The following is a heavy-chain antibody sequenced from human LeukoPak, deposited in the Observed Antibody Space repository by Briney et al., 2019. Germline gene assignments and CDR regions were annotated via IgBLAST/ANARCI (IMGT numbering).Heavy chain of an antibody. CDR2: IGTEICNP. V-gene: IGHV1-18*01. Sequence: GASVKVSCKASGYTFNRYGVYWVRQAPGQGLEWMGWIGTEICNPNLAQKFKGRVTMTTDTATSTAYMELKSLRLDDTAVYYWAKDRVGAPPGDWEYLGASNCFDIWGQGTMVSVS. CDR3: AKDRVGAPPGDWEYLGASNCFDI. CDR1: GYTFNRYG. D-gene: IGHD3-16*01. J-gene: IGHJ3*02.